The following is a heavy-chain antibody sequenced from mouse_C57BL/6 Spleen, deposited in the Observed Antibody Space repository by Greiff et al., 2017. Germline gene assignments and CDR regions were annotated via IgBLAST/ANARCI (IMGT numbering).Heavy chain of an antibody. CDR1: GYTFTSYD. D-gene: IGHD2-2*01. CDR3: ARRPSTMVTRSYWYFDV. V-gene: IGHV1-85*01. J-gene: IGHJ1*03. Sequence: VKLQQSGPELVKPGASVKLSCKASGYTFTSYDINWVKQRPGQGLEWNGWVYPRYGSTKYNVKLTGWPTCTVDPSSSTEYMELHSLTSEDSAVYFCARRPSTMVTRSYWYFDVGGTGTTVTVTS. CDR2: VYPRYGST.